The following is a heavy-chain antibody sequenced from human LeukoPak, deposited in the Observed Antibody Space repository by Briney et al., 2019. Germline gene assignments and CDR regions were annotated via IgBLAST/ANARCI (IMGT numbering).Heavy chain of an antibody. J-gene: IGHJ4*02. CDR3: ASSPYCGGYCFLYYFDY. V-gene: IGHV1-2*02. CDR1: GYTFTGYY. Sequence: GASVKVSCKASGYTFTGYYMHWVRQAPGQGLEWMGWINPNSGGTNYAQKFQGRVTMTRDTSISTAYMELSSLRSEDTAVYYCASSPYCGGYCFLYYFDYWGQGTLVTVSS. CDR2: INPNSGGT. D-gene: IGHD2-21*01.